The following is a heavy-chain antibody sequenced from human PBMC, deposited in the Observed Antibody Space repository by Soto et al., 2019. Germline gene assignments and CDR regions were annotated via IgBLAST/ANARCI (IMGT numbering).Heavy chain of an antibody. CDR3: ARHPTVTEYYFDY. J-gene: IGHJ4*02. V-gene: IGHV4-59*08. CDR1: DGSIISLD. Sequence: SETLCLTWTVSDGSIISLDWSWIRQPPGKGLEWIGYIYYSGSTNYNPSLKSRVTISVDTSKNQFSLKLSSVTAADTAVYYCARHPTVTEYYFDYWGQGTLVTVSS. D-gene: IGHD4-17*01. CDR2: IYYSGST.